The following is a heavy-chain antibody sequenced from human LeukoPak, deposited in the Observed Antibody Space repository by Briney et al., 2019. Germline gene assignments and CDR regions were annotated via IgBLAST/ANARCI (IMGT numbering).Heavy chain of an antibody. Sequence: SETLSLTSTVSSDSISSYYWSWIRQPPGKGLEWIGYIYYSGSTNYNPSLKSRVTISVDTSKNQFSLKLTSVTAANTAVYYCAREAWILLWLLNKLAVDIWGHGTLVSVSS. CDR3: AREAWILLWLLNKLAVDI. CDR1: SDSISSYY. CDR2: IYYSGST. D-gene: IGHD5-18*01. J-gene: IGHJ3*02. V-gene: IGHV4-59*12.